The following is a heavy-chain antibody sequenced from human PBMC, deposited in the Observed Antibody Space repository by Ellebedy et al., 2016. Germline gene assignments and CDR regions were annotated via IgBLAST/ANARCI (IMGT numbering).Heavy chain of an antibody. CDR2: ISWDGGST. J-gene: IGHJ4*02. CDR3: AKDRGYSYGYPDY. CDR1: GFTFDDYT. D-gene: IGHD5-18*01. V-gene: IGHV3-43*01. Sequence: GGSLRLSXAASGFTFDDYTMHWVRQAPGKGLEWVSLISWDGGSTYYADSVKGRFTISRDNSKNSLYLQMNSLRTEDTALYYCAKDRGYSYGYPDYWGQGTLVTVSS.